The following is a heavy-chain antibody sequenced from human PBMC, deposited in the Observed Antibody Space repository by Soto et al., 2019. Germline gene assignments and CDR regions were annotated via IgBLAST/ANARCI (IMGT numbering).Heavy chain of an antibody. CDR3: ARDNCGGDCHFDY. CDR2: ISHHGST. CDR1: GYSISSGYY. Sequence: PSETLSLTCPVSGYSISSGYYWGFIRQPPRKGLEWIASISHHGSTYYNPSLKSRVTISLDTSKNQVSLKLSSVTAADTAVYYCARDNCGGDCHFDYWGQGTLVTVSS. J-gene: IGHJ4*02. V-gene: IGHV4-38-2*02. D-gene: IGHD2-21*02.